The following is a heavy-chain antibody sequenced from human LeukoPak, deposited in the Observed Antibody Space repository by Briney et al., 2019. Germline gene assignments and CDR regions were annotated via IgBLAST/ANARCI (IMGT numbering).Heavy chain of an antibody. D-gene: IGHD1-1*01. CDR3: ARHLRETGTMRWYYYYGMDV. Sequence: KVSCKGSGYSFTSYWIGWVRQMPGKGLEWMGIIYPGDSDTRYSPSFQGQVTISADKSISTAYLQWSSLKASDTAMYYCARHLRETGTMRWYYYYGMDVWGQGTTVTVSS. J-gene: IGHJ6*02. V-gene: IGHV5-51*01. CDR1: GYSFTSYW. CDR2: IYPGDSDT.